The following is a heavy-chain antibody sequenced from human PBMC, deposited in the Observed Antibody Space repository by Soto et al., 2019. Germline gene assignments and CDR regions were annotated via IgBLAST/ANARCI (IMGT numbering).Heavy chain of an antibody. CDR1: GGSFSGYY. CDR3: ARGWKNYYGSGRWGNWFDP. D-gene: IGHD3-10*01. V-gene: IGHV4-34*01. CDR2: INHSGST. J-gene: IGHJ5*02. Sequence: SETLSLTCAVYGGSFSGYYWSWIRQPPGKGLEWIGEINHSGSTNYNPSLKSRVTISVDTSKNQFSLKLSSVTAADTAVYYCARGWKNYYGSGRWGNWFDPWGQGTLVTVSS.